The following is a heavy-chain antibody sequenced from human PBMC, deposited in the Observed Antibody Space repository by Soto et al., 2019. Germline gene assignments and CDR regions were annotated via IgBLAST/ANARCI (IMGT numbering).Heavy chain of an antibody. V-gene: IGHV3-74*01. Sequence: GESLKISCVVSGFTFSMYWMHWVRQVPGQSPFWVSLISDDGTTTNYSDSVRGRFTISRDNSKNTLYLQMNSLRADDTSIYYWARWSYLDYWGQGTRVTVSS. J-gene: IGHJ4*02. CDR1: GFTFSMYW. D-gene: IGHD3-3*01. CDR2: ISDDGTTT. CDR3: ARWSYLDY.